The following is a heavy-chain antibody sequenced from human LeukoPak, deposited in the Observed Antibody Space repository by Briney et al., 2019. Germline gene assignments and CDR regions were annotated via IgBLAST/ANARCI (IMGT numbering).Heavy chain of an antibody. CDR2: ISAYNGNT. Sequence: ASVKVSCKASGYTFTNYGFSWVRQAPGQGLEWMGWISAYNGNTNYAQKLQGRVTLTTDTSTNTAYMELRSLRSDDTAVYYCARDQGLTPAGTGYWGQGTLVTVSS. CDR1: GYTFTNYG. J-gene: IGHJ4*02. D-gene: IGHD6-13*01. V-gene: IGHV1-18*01. CDR3: ARDQGLTPAGTGY.